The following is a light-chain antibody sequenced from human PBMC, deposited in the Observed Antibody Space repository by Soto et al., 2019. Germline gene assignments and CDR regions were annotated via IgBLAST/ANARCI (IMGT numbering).Light chain of an antibody. CDR3: CSYGGSITWV. CDR1: SSDVGRYKL. V-gene: IGLV2-23*01. J-gene: IGLJ1*01. CDR2: EGT. Sequence: QSVLTQPASVSGSPGQSITLPCSGSSSDVGRYKLVSWYPQHPGKAPKLMIYEGTKRPSGVSNRSSGSKSGNTASLTISGLQAEDEADYYCCSYGGSITWVFGTGTKLTVL.